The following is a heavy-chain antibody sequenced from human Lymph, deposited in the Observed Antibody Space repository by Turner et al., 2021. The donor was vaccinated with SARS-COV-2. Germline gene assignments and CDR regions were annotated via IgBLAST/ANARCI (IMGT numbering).Heavy chain of an antibody. Sequence: QVQLVESGGGVVQPGRSLRLSLEASGFTFNNYPMHWVRQAPGKGLEWVAVISYDGSNKYYADSVKGRFTISRDNSKNTLYLQMNSLRAEDTAVYYCARDSSGSGTLDYWGQGTLFTVSS. V-gene: IGHV3-30-3*01. CDR3: ARDSSGSGTLDY. CDR2: ISYDGSNK. CDR1: GFTFNNYP. J-gene: IGHJ4*02. D-gene: IGHD3-10*01.